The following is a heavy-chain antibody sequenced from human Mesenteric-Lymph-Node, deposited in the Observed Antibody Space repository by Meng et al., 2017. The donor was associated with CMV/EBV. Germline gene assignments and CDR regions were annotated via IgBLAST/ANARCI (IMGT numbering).Heavy chain of an antibody. J-gene: IGHJ6*02. CDR1: GGSISSSNCY. CDR3: ARVKWRRYRGYFSYSMDM. Sequence: SETLSLTCTVSGGSISSSNCYWGWIRQPPGKGLEWIASIYYSGNTYYNPSLKSRVTISVDTSKNQFSLNLTSVTAADTAVYYCARVKWRRYRGYFSYSMDMWGQGTTVTVSS. D-gene: IGHD5-18*01. V-gene: IGHV4-39*07. CDR2: IYYSGNT.